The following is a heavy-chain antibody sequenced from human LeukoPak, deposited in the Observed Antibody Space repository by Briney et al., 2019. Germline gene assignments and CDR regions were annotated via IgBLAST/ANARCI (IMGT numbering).Heavy chain of an antibody. CDR2: IKQDGSEK. CDR1: GFTFSTYW. CDR3: AREEFGRCSGGSCRPTNSFDY. Sequence: GGSLRLSCAASGFTFSTYWMSWVRQAPGKGLEWVANIKQDGSEKYYVDSVKGRFTISRDNAKNSLYLQMNSLRAEDTAVYYCAREEFGRCSGGSCRPTNSFDYWGQGTLVTVSS. D-gene: IGHD2-15*01. V-gene: IGHV3-7*03. J-gene: IGHJ4*02.